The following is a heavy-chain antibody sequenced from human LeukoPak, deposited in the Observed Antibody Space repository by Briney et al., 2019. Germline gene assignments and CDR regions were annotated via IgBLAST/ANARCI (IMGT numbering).Heavy chain of an antibody. CDR3: ARAYYYDSSGYFLFDY. CDR2: IIPILGIA. Sequence: SVKVSCKASGGTFSSYAISWVRQAPGQGLEWMGRIIPILGIANYAQKFQGRVTITADKSTSTAYMELSSLRSEDTAVFYCARAYYYDSSGYFLFDYWGQGTLVTVSS. D-gene: IGHD3-22*01. CDR1: GGTFSSYA. V-gene: IGHV1-69*04. J-gene: IGHJ4*02.